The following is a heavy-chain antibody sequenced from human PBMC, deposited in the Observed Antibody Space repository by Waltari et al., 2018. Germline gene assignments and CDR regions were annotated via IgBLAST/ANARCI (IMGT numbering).Heavy chain of an antibody. Sequence: QVQLQQWGAGLLKPSETLSLTCAVYGGSFSGYYWSWIRQPPGKGLVWIGEINHSGSTNYNPSLKSRVTISVDTSKNQFSLKLSSVTAADTAVYYCASVTLPADSSSPEWVDYWGQGTLVTVSS. V-gene: IGHV4-34*01. J-gene: IGHJ4*02. CDR3: ASVTLPADSSSPEWVDY. D-gene: IGHD6-6*01. CDR2: INHSGST. CDR1: GGSFSGYY.